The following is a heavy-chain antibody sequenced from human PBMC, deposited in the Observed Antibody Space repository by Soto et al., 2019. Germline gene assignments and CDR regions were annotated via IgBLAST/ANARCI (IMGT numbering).Heavy chain of an antibody. CDR1: GGTFSSYA. CDR2: IIPSFGTA. Sequence: SVKVSCQASGGTFSSYAISWVGQAPGQGLEWMGGIIPSFGTANYAQEFQGRVTITADKSTSTAYMELGSLRTGDTAGYYCSRQTGIAAAGASSAASYYYYGMDVCCQGTTVTVSS. D-gene: IGHD6-13*01. V-gene: IGHV1-69*06. CDR3: SRQTGIAAAGASSAASYYYYGMDV. J-gene: IGHJ6*02.